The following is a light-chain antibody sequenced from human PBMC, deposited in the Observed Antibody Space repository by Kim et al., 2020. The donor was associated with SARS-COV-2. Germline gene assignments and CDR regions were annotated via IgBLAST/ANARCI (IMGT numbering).Light chain of an antibody. CDR2: DAS. J-gene: IGKJ3*01. CDR1: QSVSTY. Sequence: ATLSLAPGERATLSCRVSQSVSTYLAWYQQKPGQAPRLLISDASNRATGIPARFSGSGSGTDFTLTISSLESEDFAVYYCQQQNTFGPGTKVDIK. V-gene: IGKV3-11*01. CDR3: QQQNT.